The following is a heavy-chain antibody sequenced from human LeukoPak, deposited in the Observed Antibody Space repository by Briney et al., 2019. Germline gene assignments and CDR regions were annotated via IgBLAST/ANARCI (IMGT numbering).Heavy chain of an antibody. Sequence: ASVKVSCKVSGCTLTELSMHWVRQAPGKGLEWMGGFDPEDGETIYAQKFQGRVTMTEDTSTDTAYMELSSLRSEDTAVYYCASRYCSSTSCPAGYGMDVWGQGTTVTVSS. CDR2: FDPEDGET. D-gene: IGHD2-2*01. J-gene: IGHJ6*02. V-gene: IGHV1-24*01. CDR1: GCTLTELS. CDR3: ASRYCSSTSCPAGYGMDV.